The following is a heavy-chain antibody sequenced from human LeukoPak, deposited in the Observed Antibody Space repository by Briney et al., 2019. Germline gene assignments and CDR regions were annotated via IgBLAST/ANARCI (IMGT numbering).Heavy chain of an antibody. CDR1: GGSISSSSYY. D-gene: IGHD3-22*01. Sequence: PSETLSLTCTVSGGSISSSSYYWGWIRQPPGKGLEWIGSIYYSGSTYYNPSLKSRVTISVDTSKNQFSLKLSSVTAADTAVYYCARGRLTYDSSVPGAYWGQGTLVTVSS. V-gene: IGHV4-39*07. J-gene: IGHJ4*02. CDR3: ARGRLTYDSSVPGAY. CDR2: IYYSGST.